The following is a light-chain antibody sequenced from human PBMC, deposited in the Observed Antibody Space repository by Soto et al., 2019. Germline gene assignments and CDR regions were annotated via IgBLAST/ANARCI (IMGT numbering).Light chain of an antibody. V-gene: IGKV1-39*01. CDR3: QQLRTYPYT. CDR1: QTISTY. Sequence: IQMTQSPSSLAASVGDRITITCRASQTISTYVNWYRQKSGAAPELLLYDASTLQGGVPSRFSGGASGTDFSLTISSLQPEDFATYYCQQLRTYPYTFGQGTKVDIK. CDR2: DAS. J-gene: IGKJ2*01.